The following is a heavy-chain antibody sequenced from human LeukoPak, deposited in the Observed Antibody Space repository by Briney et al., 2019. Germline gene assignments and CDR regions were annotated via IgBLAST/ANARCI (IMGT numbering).Heavy chain of an antibody. CDR2: ISYDGSNK. Sequence: GGSLRLSCAASGFTFSSYAMHWVRQAPGKGLEWVAVISYDGSNKYYADSVKGRFTSSRDNSKNTLYLQMNSLRAEDTAVYYCARVYDYVWGALDYWGQGTLVTVSS. V-gene: IGHV3-30-3*01. D-gene: IGHD3-16*01. J-gene: IGHJ4*02. CDR3: ARVYDYVWGALDY. CDR1: GFTFSSYA.